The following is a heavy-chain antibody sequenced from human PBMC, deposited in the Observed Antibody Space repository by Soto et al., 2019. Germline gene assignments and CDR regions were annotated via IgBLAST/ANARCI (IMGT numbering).Heavy chain of an antibody. D-gene: IGHD3-22*01. J-gene: IGHJ6*02. Sequence: ASVKVSCKASGYTFTSYGISWVRQAPGQGLEWMGWISAYNGNTNYAQKLQGRVTMTTDTSTSTAYMELRSLRSDDTAVYYCALGDSSGYYSSYYGMDVWGQGTTVTVSS. CDR1: GYTFTSYG. CDR2: ISAYNGNT. V-gene: IGHV1-18*01. CDR3: ALGDSSGYYSSYYGMDV.